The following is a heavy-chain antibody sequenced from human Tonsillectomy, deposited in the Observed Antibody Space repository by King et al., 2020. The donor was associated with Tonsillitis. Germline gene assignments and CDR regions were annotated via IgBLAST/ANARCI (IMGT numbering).Heavy chain of an antibody. D-gene: IGHD2-15*01. Sequence: QLVQSGGGVVQPGRSLRLSCAASGFTFSSYGMHWVRQAPGKGLEWMAGISYDGSNKYYADSVKGRFTISRDNSKNTLYLQRNSLRAEDTAEYYCAKEGVGLGSGGSGAHGAFDFWGQGTMGTVSP. CDR3: AKEGVGLGSGGSGAHGAFDF. V-gene: IGHV3-30*18. CDR1: GFTFSSYG. J-gene: IGHJ3*01. CDR2: ISYDGSNK.